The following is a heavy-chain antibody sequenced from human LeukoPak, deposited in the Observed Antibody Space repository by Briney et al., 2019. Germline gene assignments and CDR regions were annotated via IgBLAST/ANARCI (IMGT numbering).Heavy chain of an antibody. CDR1: GYTFTSYG. Sequence: ASVKVSCKDSGYTFTSYGISWVRQAPGQGLEWMGWISAYNGNTNYAQKLQGRVTMTTDTSTSTAYMELRSLRSDDTAVYYRASLGSYYRFDYWGQGTLVTVSS. V-gene: IGHV1-18*01. J-gene: IGHJ4*02. CDR2: ISAYNGNT. CDR3: ASLGSYYRFDY. D-gene: IGHD1-26*01.